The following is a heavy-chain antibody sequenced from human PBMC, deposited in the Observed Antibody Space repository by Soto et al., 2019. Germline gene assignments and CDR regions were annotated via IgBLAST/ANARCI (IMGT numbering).Heavy chain of an antibody. CDR1: GGSLSGYY. CDR3: PRGQEGVVATH. Sequence: QVQLQQWGAGLLKPSETLSLNCAVTGGSLSGYYWCWMRQPPGKGLVWVGEVKDGGHTNYSPSLRGRVTISSDSSNHERSLRPNSGTAADTGVYYCPRGQEGVVATHWSQGSLVTFSS. D-gene: IGHD5-12*01. V-gene: IGHV4-34*01. J-gene: IGHJ4*02. CDR2: VKDGGHT.